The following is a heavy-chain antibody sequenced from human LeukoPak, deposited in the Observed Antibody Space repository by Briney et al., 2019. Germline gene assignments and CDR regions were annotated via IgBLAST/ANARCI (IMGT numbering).Heavy chain of an antibody. J-gene: IGHJ6*03. Sequence: GGSLRLSCAASGFTFSSYEMNWVRQAPGKGLEWVSYISSSGSTIYCAHSVKGRFTISRDNAKNSLYLQMNSLRAEDTAVYYCARDGTYCSSTSCYADYYYYMDVWGKGTTVTVSS. V-gene: IGHV3-48*03. CDR1: GFTFSSYE. CDR3: ARDGTYCSSTSCYADYYYYMDV. CDR2: ISSSGSTI. D-gene: IGHD2-2*01.